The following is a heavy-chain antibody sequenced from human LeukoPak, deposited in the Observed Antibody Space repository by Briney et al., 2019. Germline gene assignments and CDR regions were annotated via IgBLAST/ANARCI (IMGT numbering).Heavy chain of an antibody. V-gene: IGHV3-23*01. CDR1: GFTFSSYS. CDR3: ARDGIVGATTFDY. D-gene: IGHD1-26*01. Sequence: PGGSLRLSFAASGFTFSSYSMNWVRQAPGKGLEWVSVISGGDNSTNCADSVKGRFSISRDNSKNTLYLQMNSLRAEDTAVYYCARDGIVGATTFDYWGQGTLVTVSS. J-gene: IGHJ4*02. CDR2: ISGGDNST.